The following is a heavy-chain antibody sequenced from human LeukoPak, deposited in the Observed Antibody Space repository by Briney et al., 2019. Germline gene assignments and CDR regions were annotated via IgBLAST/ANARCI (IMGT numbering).Heavy chain of an antibody. Sequence: PGGSLRLSCAASGFTFSSHEMNWVRQAPGKGLEWVSYISSNIISSGFIIYYANSVKGRFTISRDNAKNSLYLQMNSLRAEDTAVYYCARDLGSYYFDYWGQGTLVTVSS. J-gene: IGHJ4*02. D-gene: IGHD6-25*01. CDR3: ARDLGSYYFDY. V-gene: IGHV3-48*03. CDR2: ISSNIISSGFII. CDR1: GFTFSSHE.